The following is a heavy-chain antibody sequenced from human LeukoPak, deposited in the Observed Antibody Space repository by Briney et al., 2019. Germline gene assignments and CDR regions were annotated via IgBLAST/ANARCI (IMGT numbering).Heavy chain of an antibody. V-gene: IGHV1-69*01. J-gene: IGHJ4*02. CDR2: IIPMINTP. Sequence: SVKVSCKASGGTFRSYAINWVRQAPGKGLEWMGGIIPMINTPKYAQRFQGRVTITADDSTSTGYMEVSSLRSEDTAVYYCAIFQGTYGDNDNDYWGRGTLVTVSS. CDR3: AIFQGTYGDNDNDY. CDR1: GGTFRSYA. D-gene: IGHD4-17*01.